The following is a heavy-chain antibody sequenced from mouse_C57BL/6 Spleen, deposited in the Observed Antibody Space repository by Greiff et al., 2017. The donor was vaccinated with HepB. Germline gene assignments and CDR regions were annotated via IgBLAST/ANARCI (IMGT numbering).Heavy chain of an antibody. J-gene: IGHJ4*01. CDR3: AIIYYGKGMDY. D-gene: IGHD2-1*01. V-gene: IGHV1-72*01. Sequence: VQLQQPGAELVKPGASVKLSCKASGYTFTSYWMHWVKQRPGRGLEWIGRIDPHSGGTKYNEKFKSKATLTVDKPASTAYMQLSSLTSEDSAVYYCAIIYYGKGMDYWGQGTSVTVSS. CDR1: GYTFTSYW. CDR2: IDPHSGGT.